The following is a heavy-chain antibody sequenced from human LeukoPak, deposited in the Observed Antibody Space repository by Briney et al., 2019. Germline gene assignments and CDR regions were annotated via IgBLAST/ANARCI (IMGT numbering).Heavy chain of an antibody. J-gene: IGHJ6*02. D-gene: IGHD2-15*01. CDR3: AKVIVEAAGYFYGLDV. V-gene: IGHV3-30*18. Sequence: GGSLRLSCAASGFSFSSYGMHWVRQAPGKGLEWMAIISYDGSNKYYADSVKGRFTISKDNSRNTLYLQVNSLSAEDTAVYYCAKVIVEAAGYFYGLDVWGQGTTVTVSS. CDR2: ISYDGSNK. CDR1: GFSFSSYG.